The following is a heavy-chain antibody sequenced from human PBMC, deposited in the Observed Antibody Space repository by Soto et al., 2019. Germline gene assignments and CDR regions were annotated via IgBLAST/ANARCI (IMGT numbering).Heavy chain of an antibody. CDR2: VSGGGAST. Sequence: RGSLLLACAATVFSFAGYALTWVGQAPGKGLEWLSAVSGGGASTYYADSVRGRFSISRDVSGNMIYLQLNRLTAGDTATYYCPKTQTFNGYYGGFDAWGQGTRVTVSS. D-gene: IGHD3-3*01. V-gene: IGHV3-23*01. J-gene: IGHJ4*02. CDR1: VFSFAGYA. CDR3: PKTQTFNGYYGGFDA.